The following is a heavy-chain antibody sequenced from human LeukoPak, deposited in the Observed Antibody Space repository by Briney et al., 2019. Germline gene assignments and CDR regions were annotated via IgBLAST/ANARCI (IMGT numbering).Heavy chain of an antibody. CDR1: GFDFSTYA. Sequence: PGGSLRLSCAASGFDFSTYAMSWVRQAPGKGLEWVSYISSSGSTIYYADSVKGRFTISRDNAKNSLYLQMNSLRAEDTAVYYCAREIAVAGAFDPWGQGTLVTVSS. V-gene: IGHV3-48*03. D-gene: IGHD6-19*01. J-gene: IGHJ5*02. CDR3: AREIAVAGAFDP. CDR2: ISSSGSTI.